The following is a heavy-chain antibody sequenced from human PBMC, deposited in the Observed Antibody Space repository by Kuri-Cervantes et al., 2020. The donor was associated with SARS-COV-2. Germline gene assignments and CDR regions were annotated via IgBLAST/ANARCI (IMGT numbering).Heavy chain of an antibody. D-gene: IGHD3-3*01. J-gene: IGHJ6*02. CDR2: LPPIFGTA. CDR3: AIVITIFGVAPYSDGYYYDMDV. V-gene: IGHV1-69*06. CDR1: GVTFSSSA. Sequence: SVKVSCQTSGVTFSSSAISWVRKAPGEGLEWMGGLPPIFGTANYAKKFEGRVTITADKSTSTAYMELSSLRSEDTAVYYIAIVITIFGVAPYSDGYYYDMDVWGQGTTVTVSS.